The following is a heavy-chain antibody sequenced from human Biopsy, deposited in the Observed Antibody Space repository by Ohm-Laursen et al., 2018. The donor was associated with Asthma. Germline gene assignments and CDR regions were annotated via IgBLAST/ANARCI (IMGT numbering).Heavy chain of an antibody. CDR3: ARAQHDYYSGGYYRIFDY. CDR2: IHYSGST. CDR1: YGSITSGGYY. J-gene: IGHJ4*02. Sequence: TLSLTCTVSYGSITSGGYYCTWRRPQPERVEGMGGFIHYSGSTYYHPSLKSRVSITMDTSKNQFSLELSCVTAADTAVYYCARAQHDYYSGGYYRIFDYWGQGTLVTVSS. D-gene: IGHD3-22*01. V-gene: IGHV4-31*03.